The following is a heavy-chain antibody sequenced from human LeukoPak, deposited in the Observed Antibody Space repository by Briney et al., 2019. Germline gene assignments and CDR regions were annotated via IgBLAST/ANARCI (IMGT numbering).Heavy chain of an antibody. CDR3: ATSYDVLSYYGMDV. CDR1: GFTFSSYS. J-gene: IGHJ6*02. CDR2: ISSSSSYI. Sequence: GGSLRLSCAASGFTFSSYSMNWVRQAPGKGLEWVSTISSSSSYIYYADSVKGRFTISRDNAKNSLYLQMNCLRAEDSAVYYCATSYDVLSYYGMDVWGQGTTVTVSS. V-gene: IGHV3-21*01. D-gene: IGHD3-3*01.